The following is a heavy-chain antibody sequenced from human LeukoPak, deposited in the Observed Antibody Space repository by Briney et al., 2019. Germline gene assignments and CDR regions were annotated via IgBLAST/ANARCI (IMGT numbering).Heavy chain of an antibody. CDR3: AREYYDFWSGYSHYFDY. D-gene: IGHD3-3*01. CDR2: INSDGSST. V-gene: IGHV3-74*01. CDR1: GFTFSSYW. Sequence: GGSLRLSCAASGFTFSSYWMHWVRQAPGKGLVWVSRINSDGSSTSYADSVKGRFTISRDNAKNTLYLQMNSLRAEDTAVYYCAREYYDFWSGYSHYFDYWGQGTLVTVSS. J-gene: IGHJ4*02.